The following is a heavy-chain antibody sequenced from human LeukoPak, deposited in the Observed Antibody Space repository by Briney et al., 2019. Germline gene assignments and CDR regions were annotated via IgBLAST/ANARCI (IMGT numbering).Heavy chain of an antibody. CDR1: GYTFISYD. D-gene: IGHD4-17*01. Sequence: ASVKVSCKASGYTFISYDINWVRQATGQGLEWMGWMNPNSGNTGYAQKFQGRVTITRNTSISTAYMELSSLRSEDTAVYYCARGTQNDYGDGNWFDPWGQGTLVTVSS. J-gene: IGHJ5*02. V-gene: IGHV1-8*03. CDR2: MNPNSGNT. CDR3: ARGTQNDYGDGNWFDP.